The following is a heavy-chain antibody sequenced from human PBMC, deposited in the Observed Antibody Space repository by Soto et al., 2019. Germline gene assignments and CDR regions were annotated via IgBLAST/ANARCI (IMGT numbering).Heavy chain of an antibody. CDR1: GYTFTSYY. J-gene: IGHJ3*02. V-gene: IGHV1-46*01. CDR3: ARGGYYYDSSGSHDAFDI. CDR2: INPSGGST. Sequence: GASVKVSCKASGYTFTSYYMHWVRQAPGQGLEWIGIINPSGGSTSYAQKFQGRVTMTRDTSTSTVYMELSSLRSEDTAVYYCARGGYYYDSSGSHDAFDIWGQGTMVTVSS. D-gene: IGHD3-22*01.